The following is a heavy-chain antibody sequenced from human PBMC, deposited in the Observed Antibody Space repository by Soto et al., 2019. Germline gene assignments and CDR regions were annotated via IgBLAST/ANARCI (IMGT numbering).Heavy chain of an antibody. D-gene: IGHD3-22*01. Sequence: SETLSLTCTVSGGSISSGGYYWSWIRQHPGKGLEWIGYIYYSGSTYYNPSLKSRVTISVDTSKNQFSPKLSSVTAADTAVYYCARAPYYDSSGYFAWFDPWGQGTLVTVSS. V-gene: IGHV4-31*02. CDR1: GGSISSGGYY. CDR3: ARAPYYDSSGYFAWFDP. CDR2: IYYSGST. J-gene: IGHJ5*02.